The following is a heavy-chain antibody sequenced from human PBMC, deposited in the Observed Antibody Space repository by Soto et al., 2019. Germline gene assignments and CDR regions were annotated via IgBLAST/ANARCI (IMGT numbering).Heavy chain of an antibody. D-gene: IGHD5-12*01. J-gene: IGHJ4*02. V-gene: IGHV4-39*01. CDR2: VYYSGNT. Sequence: QLQLQESGPGLVKPSETLSLTCTVSGGSISDSSSYYWAWIRQPPGKGLEWIGSVYYSGNTYYGPSLKGRVTLSVDTSKNQFSLKVSSVTAADTAVYYCARHPNSGWLGYWGQGILVTVSS. CDR1: GGSISDSSSYY. CDR3: ARHPNSGWLGY.